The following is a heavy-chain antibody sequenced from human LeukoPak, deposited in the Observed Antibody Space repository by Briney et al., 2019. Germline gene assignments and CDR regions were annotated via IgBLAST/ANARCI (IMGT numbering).Heavy chain of an antibody. Sequence: ASVKVSCKASGYTFTSYGISWVRQAPGQGLEWMGWISAYSGDTNYAQKFQGRATMTTDTSTSTAYMELRSLSSDDTAVYYCASMALYSSSWYEGNWFDPWGQGTLVTVSS. CDR3: ASMALYSSSWYEGNWFDP. V-gene: IGHV1-18*01. CDR2: ISAYSGDT. J-gene: IGHJ5*02. D-gene: IGHD6-13*01. CDR1: GYTFTSYG.